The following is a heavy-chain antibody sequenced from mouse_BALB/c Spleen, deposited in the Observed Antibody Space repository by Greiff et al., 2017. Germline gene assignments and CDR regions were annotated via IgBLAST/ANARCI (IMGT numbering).Heavy chain of an antibody. CDR1: GFSLSTSGMG. V-gene: IGHV8-12*01. J-gene: IGHJ2*01. D-gene: IGHD1-1*01. CDR3: ARRIYGSSYYLDD. Sequence: QVTLNVCGPGILQPSQTLSLTCSFSGFSLSTSGMGVSWLRQPSGKGLEWLAHIYWDDDKRYNPSLKGRLTISKDTSRNQVFLKITSVDTADTATYYCARRIYGSSYYLDDWGQGTTLTVSA. CDR2: IYWDDDK.